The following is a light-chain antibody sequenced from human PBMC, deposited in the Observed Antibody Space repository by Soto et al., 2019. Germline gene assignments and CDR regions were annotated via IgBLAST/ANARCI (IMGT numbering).Light chain of an antibody. J-gene: IGKJ1*01. V-gene: IGKV3-15*01. CDR3: QQYNKWPRT. Sequence: EVVMTQSPATLSVSPGERATLSCRASESVSRNLAWYQQKPGQAPRLLIYDASTRATGIPDRFSGGGSGTEFTLTISSLQSEDFAVYFCQQYNKWPRTFGQGTKVDIK. CDR2: DAS. CDR1: ESVSRN.